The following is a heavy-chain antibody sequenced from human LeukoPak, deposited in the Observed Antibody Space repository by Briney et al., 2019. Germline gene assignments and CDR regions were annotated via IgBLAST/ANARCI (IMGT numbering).Heavy chain of an antibody. D-gene: IGHD5-24*01. J-gene: IGHJ4*02. CDR2: ISPNGVIT. Sequence: GGSLRLSCAAPGFTFSSHGMNWVRQAPGKGLEWVSGISPNGVITYYADSVKGRFTISRDNSKGTVYLQMNSLRPEDTAVYYCAKDDAWLQYGNWGRGTLVTVSS. V-gene: IGHV3-23*01. CDR1: GFTFSSHG. CDR3: AKDDAWLQYGN.